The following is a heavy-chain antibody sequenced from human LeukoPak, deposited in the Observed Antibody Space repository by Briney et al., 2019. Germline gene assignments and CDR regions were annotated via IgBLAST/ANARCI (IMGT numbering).Heavy chain of an antibody. D-gene: IGHD3-10*01. CDR3: ARDGGYGSGSAL. Sequence: SETLSLTCAVSVGSTSKYYWTCIREPPGTGLGWNGSIYYEGSTNYTPPLKSRVTISLDRPKNHSSLTLSSVTAAATAVYYCARDGGYGSGSALWGQGTLITVSS. CDR2: IYYEGST. CDR1: VGSTSKYY. J-gene: IGHJ4*02. V-gene: IGHV4-59*01.